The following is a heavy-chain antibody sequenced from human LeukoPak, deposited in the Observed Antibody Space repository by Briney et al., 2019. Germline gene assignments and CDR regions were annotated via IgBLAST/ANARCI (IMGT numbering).Heavy chain of an antibody. CDR1: GFTFSSYA. CDR2: ISYDGSNK. V-gene: IGHV3-30-3*01. D-gene: IGHD6-13*01. Sequence: GGSLRLSCAASGFTFSSYAMHWVRQAPGKGLEWVAVISYDGSNKYYADSVKGRFTISRDNSKNTLYLQMNSLRAEDTAVYYCARDSSSSKLYYYYYGMDVWGQGTTVTVSS. J-gene: IGHJ6*02. CDR3: ARDSSSSKLYYYYYGMDV.